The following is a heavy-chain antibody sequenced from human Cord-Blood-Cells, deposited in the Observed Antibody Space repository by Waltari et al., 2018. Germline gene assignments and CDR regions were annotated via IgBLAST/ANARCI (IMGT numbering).Heavy chain of an antibody. CDR2: IKQDGSEK. Sequence: ELQLVASGGGLVQLGGSLRLSCAASGFTFSSHWMSWVRQAPGKGLEWVANIKQDGSEKYYVDSVKGRFTISRDNAKNSLYLQMNSLRAEDTAVYYCARDYGYFDLWGRGTLVTVSS. CDR3: ARDYGYFDL. D-gene: IGHD3-16*01. CDR1: GFTFSSHW. V-gene: IGHV3-7*01. J-gene: IGHJ2*01.